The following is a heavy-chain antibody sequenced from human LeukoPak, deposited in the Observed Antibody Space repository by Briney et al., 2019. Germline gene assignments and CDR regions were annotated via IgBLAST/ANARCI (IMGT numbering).Heavy chain of an antibody. Sequence: SETLSLTCTVSGGSISSYYWSWIRQPPGKGLEWIGYIYYSGSTNCNPSLKSRVTISVDTSKNQFSLKLSSVTAADTAVYYCARGAPVDCSSTSCQINFDYWGQGTLVTVSS. V-gene: IGHV4-59*01. CDR2: IYYSGST. CDR1: GGSISSYY. D-gene: IGHD2-2*01. J-gene: IGHJ4*02. CDR3: ARGAPVDCSSTSCQINFDY.